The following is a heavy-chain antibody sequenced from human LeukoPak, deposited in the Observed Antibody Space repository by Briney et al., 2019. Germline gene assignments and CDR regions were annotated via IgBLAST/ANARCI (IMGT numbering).Heavy chain of an antibody. J-gene: IGHJ4*02. CDR3: AKTRQWLTVSYFDY. Sequence: GGSLRLSCAASGFTLSSYAMSWVRQAPGKGLEWVSTISGSGGSTYYADSVKGRFTISRDNSKNTLYLQMNSLRAEDTAVYYCAKTRQWLTVSYFDYWGQGTLVTVSS. CDR1: GFTLSSYA. V-gene: IGHV3-23*01. D-gene: IGHD6-19*01. CDR2: ISGSGGST.